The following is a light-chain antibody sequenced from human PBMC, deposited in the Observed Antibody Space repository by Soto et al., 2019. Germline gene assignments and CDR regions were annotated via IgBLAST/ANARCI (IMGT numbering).Light chain of an antibody. CDR1: QSISST. V-gene: IGKV1-39*01. Sequence: DIQMTQSPSSLSASVGDRVTITCRASQSISSTLTWYQQKPGKAPDLLIYAASNLQSGVPSRFSGSGSGTDFTLTISGLPPEYFASYDCQQSYCYPQMYTFGQGTKVEIK. CDR3: QQSYCYPQMYT. CDR2: AAS. J-gene: IGKJ2*01.